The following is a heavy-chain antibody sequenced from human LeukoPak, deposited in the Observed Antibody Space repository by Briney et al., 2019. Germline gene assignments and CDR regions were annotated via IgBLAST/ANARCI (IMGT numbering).Heavy chain of an antibody. CDR2: IYHSGST. V-gene: IGHV4-4*02. CDR1: GGSIKSNNW. CDR3: AGSGSPRVNAFDI. J-gene: IGHJ3*02. D-gene: IGHD3-10*01. Sequence: SGTLSLTCAVSGGSIKSNNWWSWVRQPPGKGLEWIGEIYHSGSTNYNPSLKSRVTISVDKSKNQFSLKLSSVTAADTAVYYCAGSGSPRVNAFDIWGQGTMVTVSS.